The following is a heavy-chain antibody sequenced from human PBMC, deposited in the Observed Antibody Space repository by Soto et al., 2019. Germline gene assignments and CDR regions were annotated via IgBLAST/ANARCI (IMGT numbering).Heavy chain of an antibody. V-gene: IGHV3-23*01. D-gene: IGHD2-15*01. Sequence: PGGSLRLSCAASGFTFSNYAMSWVRQTPGKGLEWVSNVNGDGGRTYYADSVKGRFTASRDNSKNTLYLQMNSLRGEDTGVYYCAKDGRRGGWSLGGADVWGQGTTVTVSS. J-gene: IGHJ6*02. CDR2: VNGDGGRT. CDR3: AKDGRRGGWSLGGADV. CDR1: GFTFSNYA.